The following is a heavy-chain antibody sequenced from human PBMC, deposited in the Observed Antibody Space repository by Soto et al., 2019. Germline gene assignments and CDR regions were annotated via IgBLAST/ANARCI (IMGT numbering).Heavy chain of an antibody. CDR3: AKDPSHCSGGSCYRRTTEDY. Sequence: GGSLRLSCAASGFTFSSYAMSWVRQAPGKGLEWVSAISGSGGSTYYADSVKGRFTISRDNSKNTLYLQMNSLRAEDTAVYYCAKDPSHCSGGSCYRRTTEDYWGQGTLVTVSS. CDR1: GFTFSSYA. V-gene: IGHV3-23*01. CDR2: ISGSGGST. J-gene: IGHJ4*02. D-gene: IGHD2-15*01.